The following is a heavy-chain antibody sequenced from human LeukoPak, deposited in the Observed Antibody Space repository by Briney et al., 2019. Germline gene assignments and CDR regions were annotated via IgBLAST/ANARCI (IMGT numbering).Heavy chain of an antibody. Sequence: AASVKVSCKVSGASLSETSIHWVRQAPGQWLEWMGGFDPEDGESIFARRFQGRFSMTEDTSTDTAYMELRSLRPEDTAVYYCATADKWEPLDYWGQGTLVTVSS. V-gene: IGHV1-24*01. CDR1: GASLSETS. CDR2: FDPEDGES. J-gene: IGHJ4*02. D-gene: IGHD1-26*01. CDR3: ATADKWEPLDY.